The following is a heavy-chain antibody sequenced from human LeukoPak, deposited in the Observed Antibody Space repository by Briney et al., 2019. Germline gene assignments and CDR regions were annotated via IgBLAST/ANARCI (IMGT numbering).Heavy chain of an antibody. CDR2: ISGTTNYL. CDR1: GFTFSSYY. D-gene: IGHD3-10*01. V-gene: IGHV3-21*04. CDR3: AKDLKGYYGSGSYPH. Sequence: GGSLRLSCAASGFTFSSYYMNWVRQAPGKGLEWVSSISGTTNYLYYADSVKGRFTISRDNAKNSLYLQMNSLRAEDTAVYYCAKDLKGYYGSGSYPHWGQGTLVTVSS. J-gene: IGHJ4*02.